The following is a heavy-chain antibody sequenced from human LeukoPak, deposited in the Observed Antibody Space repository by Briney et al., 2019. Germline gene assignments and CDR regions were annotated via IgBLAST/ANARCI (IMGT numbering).Heavy chain of an antibody. CDR1: GGTFISYA. V-gene: IGHV1-69*01. Sequence: GSSVTVSCKASGGTFISYAISWVRQAPGQGLEWMGGIIPIFGTANYAQKFQGRVTITADESTSTAYMELSSLRSEDTAVYYCASLYYYDSSGYSEASDYWGQGTLVTVSS. D-gene: IGHD3-22*01. CDR3: ASLYYYDSSGYSEASDY. J-gene: IGHJ4*02. CDR2: IIPIFGTA.